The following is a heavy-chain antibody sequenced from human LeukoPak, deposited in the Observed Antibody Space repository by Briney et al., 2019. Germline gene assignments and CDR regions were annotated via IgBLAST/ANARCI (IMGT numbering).Heavy chain of an antibody. D-gene: IGHD3-3*01. CDR2: ISWNSGSI. CDR3: AKGALYDFWSGYCIVNWFDP. Sequence: PGRSLRLSCAASGFTFDDYAIHWVRQAPGEGLEWVSGISWNSGSIGYADSVKGRFTISRDNAKNSLYLQMNSLRAEDTALYYCAKGALYDFWSGYCIVNWFDPWGQGTLVTVSS. J-gene: IGHJ5*02. CDR1: GFTFDDYA. V-gene: IGHV3-9*01.